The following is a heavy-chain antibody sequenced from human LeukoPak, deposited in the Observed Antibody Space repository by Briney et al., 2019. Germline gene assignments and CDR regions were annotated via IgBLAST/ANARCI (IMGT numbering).Heavy chain of an antibody. J-gene: IGHJ3*02. CDR3: AKAYYGSGPDAFDI. D-gene: IGHD3-10*01. V-gene: IGHV3-9*01. CDR1: GFTFDDYA. Sequence: GGSLRLSCAASGFTFDDYAMHWVRQAPGKGLEWVSGISWNSGSIGYADSVKGRFTISRDNAKNSLYLQMNSLRAEDTALYYCAKAYYGSGPDAFDIWGQGTMVTISS. CDR2: ISWNSGSI.